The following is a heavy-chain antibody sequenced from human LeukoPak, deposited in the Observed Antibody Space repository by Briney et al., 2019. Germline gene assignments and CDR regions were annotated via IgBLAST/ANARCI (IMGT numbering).Heavy chain of an antibody. CDR3: AREVGDGYNLMFDY. CDR1: GGSISSYY. Sequence: SETLSLTCTVSGGSISSYYWSWIRQPPGKGLEWIGYIYYSGSTNYNPSLKSRVTISVDTSKNQFSLKLSSVTAADTAVYYCAREVGDGYNLMFDYWGQGTLVTVSS. V-gene: IGHV4-59*01. D-gene: IGHD5-24*01. J-gene: IGHJ4*02. CDR2: IYYSGST.